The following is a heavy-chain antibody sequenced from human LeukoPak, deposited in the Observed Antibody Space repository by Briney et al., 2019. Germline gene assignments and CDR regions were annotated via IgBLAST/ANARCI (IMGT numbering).Heavy chain of an antibody. V-gene: IGHV3-74*03. CDR3: ARDRFYIPDV. CDR1: GFSFSTSW. D-gene: IGHD3-10*01. CDR2: INSDASST. Sequence: WGSLRLSCAASGFSFSTSWMHWVRQVPGKGLVWVSLINSDASSTTYADSVKGRFTISRDNAKNTVYLQMNSLRPEDTAVYYCARDRFYIPDVWGKGTTVTVSS. J-gene: IGHJ6*04.